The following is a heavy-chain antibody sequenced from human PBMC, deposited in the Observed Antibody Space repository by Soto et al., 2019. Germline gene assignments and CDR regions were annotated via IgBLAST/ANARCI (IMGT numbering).Heavy chain of an antibody. CDR3: ARVGYCSGGSCSAFQH. CDR1: GYTFTGYY. CDR2: INPNSGGT. D-gene: IGHD2-15*01. Sequence: ASVKVSCKASGYTFTGYYMHWVRQAPGQGLEWMGWINPNSGGTNYAQKFQGWVTMTRDTSISTAYMELSRLRSDGTAVYYCARVGYCSGGSCSAFQHWGQGTLVTVSS. V-gene: IGHV1-2*04. J-gene: IGHJ1*01.